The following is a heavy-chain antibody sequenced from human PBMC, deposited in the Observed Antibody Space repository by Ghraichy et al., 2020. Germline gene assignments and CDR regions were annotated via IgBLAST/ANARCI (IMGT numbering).Heavy chain of an antibody. CDR3: ARRARITMVRGEDY. V-gene: IGHV4-39*01. J-gene: IGHJ4*02. CDR2: IYYSGST. Sequence: ESLNISCTVSGGSISTSYYWGWIRQPPGKGLEWIGSIYYSGSTYYNPSLKSRVTISVDTSKNQFSLKLSSVTAADMAVYYCARRARITMVRGEDYWGQGTLVTVSS. D-gene: IGHD3-10*01. CDR1: GGSISTSYY.